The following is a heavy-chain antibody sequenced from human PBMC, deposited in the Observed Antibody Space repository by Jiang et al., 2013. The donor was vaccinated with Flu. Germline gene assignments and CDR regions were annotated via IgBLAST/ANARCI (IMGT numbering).Heavy chain of an antibody. D-gene: IGHD3-16*01. CDR2: TRYRSKWSN. J-gene: IGHJ4*02. CDR1: GDSVSSNTAA. CDR3: VRDRLWAFDY. Sequence: SQTLSLTCAISGDSVSSNTAAWNWIRQSPSRGLEWLGKTRYRSKWSNDYAESVKSRIAINPDTSKNQFSLQLHSMTPEDSAVYYCVRDRLWAFDYWDQGTLVTVSS. V-gene: IGHV6-1*01.